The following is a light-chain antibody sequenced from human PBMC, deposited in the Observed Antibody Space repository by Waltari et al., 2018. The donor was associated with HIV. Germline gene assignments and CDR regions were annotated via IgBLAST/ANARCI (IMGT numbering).Light chain of an antibody. CDR2: ANT. V-gene: IGLV1-40*01. CDR3: QSYDSSLNAWV. J-gene: IGLJ3*02. CDR1: SSNIGARYD. Sequence: QSVLTQPPSVSGAPGQRVTISCTGSSSNIGARYDAHSYPQFPRPPPKLVIFANTNRPAGIPDRFSGSKSGTSASLVITGVQAEDEADYYCQSYDSSLNAWVFGGGTKLTVL.